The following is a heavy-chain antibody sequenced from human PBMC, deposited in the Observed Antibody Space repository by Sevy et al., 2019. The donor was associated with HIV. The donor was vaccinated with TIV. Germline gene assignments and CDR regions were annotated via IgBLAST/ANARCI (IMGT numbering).Heavy chain of an antibody. V-gene: IGHV3-30*18. Sequence: GGSLRLSCAASAFTFSSYGMHWVRQAPGKGLEWVAVISYDGSNKYYADSVKGRFTISRDNSKNTLYLQMNSLRAEDTAVYYCAKGRTTVVTGVDYWGQGTLVTVSS. CDR3: AKGRTTVVTGVDY. J-gene: IGHJ4*02. D-gene: IGHD4-17*01. CDR2: ISYDGSNK. CDR1: AFTFSSYG.